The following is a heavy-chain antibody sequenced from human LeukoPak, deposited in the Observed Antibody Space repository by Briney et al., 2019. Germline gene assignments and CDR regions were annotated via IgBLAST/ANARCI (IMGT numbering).Heavy chain of an antibody. D-gene: IGHD3-3*01. Sequence: PSETLSLTCAVSGVSISPYYWAWLRQPPGKGLEWIGYIHTSGSNNQYPSLKSRVTISVDKSKNPFSLRLTSVTAADTAVYYCARLSAAVHLGAFDLWGQGTMVTVSS. CDR2: IHTSGSN. CDR1: GVSISPYY. CDR3: ARLSAAVHLGAFDL. V-gene: IGHV4-4*09. J-gene: IGHJ3*01.